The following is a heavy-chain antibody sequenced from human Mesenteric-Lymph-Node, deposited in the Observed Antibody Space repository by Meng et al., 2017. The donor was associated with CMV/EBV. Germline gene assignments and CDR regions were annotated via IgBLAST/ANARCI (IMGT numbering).Heavy chain of an antibody. V-gene: IGHV1-2*06. CDR1: FTGYY. CDR2: INAETGGA. J-gene: IGHJ4*02. D-gene: IGHD3-10*01. CDR3: ARGRTMVRGVLIAILGY. Sequence: FTGYYIDWVRQAPGQGLEWMGRINAETGGADYSQKFQGRVTLTSDPSSSTAYMELSTLTSDDTAIYFCARGRTMVRGVLIAILGYWGQGTLVTVSS.